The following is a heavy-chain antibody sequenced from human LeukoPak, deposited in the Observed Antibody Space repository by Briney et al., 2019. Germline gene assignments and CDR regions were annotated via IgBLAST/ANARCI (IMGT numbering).Heavy chain of an antibody. V-gene: IGHV3-30*04. J-gene: IGHJ4*02. CDR2: ISWDGNKK. Sequence: PGGSLRLSCGASGFTFRGYTTHWVRQAPGKGLQWVAVISWDGNKKFYADSVEGRFTISRDNSKNTLSLQMNSLRLEDTALYYCAREGGNSTSWGYFDYWGQGTLVTVSS. D-gene: IGHD6-13*01. CDR1: GFTFRGYT. CDR3: AREGGNSTSWGYFDY.